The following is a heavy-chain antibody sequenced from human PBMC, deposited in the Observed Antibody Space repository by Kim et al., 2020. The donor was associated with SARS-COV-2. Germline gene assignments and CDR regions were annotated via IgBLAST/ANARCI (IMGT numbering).Heavy chain of an antibody. Sequence: GGSLRLSCAASGFSFSDYYMTWIRQAPGKGLEWVAYINSDGSSTDYADSVNGRFTISRDSAKRSLSLQMNSLTPEDTAGYYRVRKPSNWGQGTPGT. V-gene: IGHV3-11*01. CDR1: GFSFSDYY. CDR3: VRKPSN. J-gene: IGHJ4*02. CDR2: INSDGSST.